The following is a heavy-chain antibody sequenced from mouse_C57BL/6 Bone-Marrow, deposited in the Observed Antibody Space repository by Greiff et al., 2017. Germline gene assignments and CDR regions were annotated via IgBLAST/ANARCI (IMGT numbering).Heavy chain of an antibody. CDR1: GYTFTDYN. Sequence: EVQLQQSGPELVKPGASVKMSCKASGYTFTDYNMHWVKQSHGKSLEWIGYINPNNGGTSYNQKFKGKATLTVNKSSSTAYMELRSLTSEDSAVYYCARLTTVVATVDYWGQGTTLTVSS. V-gene: IGHV1-22*01. CDR3: ARLTTVVATVDY. CDR2: INPNNGGT. J-gene: IGHJ2*01. D-gene: IGHD1-1*01.